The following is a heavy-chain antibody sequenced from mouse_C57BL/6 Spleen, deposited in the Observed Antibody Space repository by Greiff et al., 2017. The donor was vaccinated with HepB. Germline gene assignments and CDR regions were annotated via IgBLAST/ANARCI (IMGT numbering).Heavy chain of an antibody. CDR1: GYAFSSSW. Sequence: QVTLKESGPELVKPGASVKISCKASGYAFSSSWMNWVKQRPGKGLEWIGRIYPGDGDTNYNGKFKGKATLTADKSSSTAYMQLSSLTSEDSAVYFCARFDYDVAYWGQGTLVTVSA. V-gene: IGHV1-82*01. CDR2: IYPGDGDT. D-gene: IGHD2-4*01. J-gene: IGHJ3*01. CDR3: ARFDYDVAY.